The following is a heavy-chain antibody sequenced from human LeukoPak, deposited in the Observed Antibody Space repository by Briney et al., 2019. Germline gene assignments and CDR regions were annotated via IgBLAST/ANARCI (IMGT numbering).Heavy chain of an antibody. CDR2: INPHSGGT. CDR1: EYIFTDYY. D-gene: IGHD3-9*01. Sequence: ASMKVSCKASEYIFTDYYMHWVRQAPGQGLEWMGWINPHSGGTNYAQNFQYRVTMTGDTSISTAYMELSRLISDDTAIYYCARGGDNYDILTQWGQGTLVTVSS. V-gene: IGHV1-2*02. CDR3: ARGGDNYDILTQ. J-gene: IGHJ4*02.